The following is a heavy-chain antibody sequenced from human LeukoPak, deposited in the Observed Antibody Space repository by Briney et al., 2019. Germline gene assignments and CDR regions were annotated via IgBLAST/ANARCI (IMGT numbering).Heavy chain of an antibody. J-gene: IGHJ4*02. CDR2: INPNSGGT. CDR1: GYTFTGYY. Sequence: ASVKVSCKASGYTFTGYYMHWVRQAPGQGLEWMGWINPNSGGTNYAQKFRGRVTMTRDTSISTAYMELSRLRSDDTAVYYCARDGIVVVPAAIMGYWGQGTLVTVSS. D-gene: IGHD2-2*02. V-gene: IGHV1-2*02. CDR3: ARDGIVVVPAAIMGY.